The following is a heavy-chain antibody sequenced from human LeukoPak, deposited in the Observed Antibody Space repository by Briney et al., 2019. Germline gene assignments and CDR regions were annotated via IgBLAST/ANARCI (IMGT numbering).Heavy chain of an antibody. CDR3: ARNPPYCTSTSCYNDY. J-gene: IGHJ4*02. Sequence: GASVKVSCKASGYTFTIYYMHWVRQAPGQGLEWMGWINPNSGATSYAQRFQGRVTMTRDTSISTAYMELSGLTSYDTAVYYCARNPPYCTSTSCYNDYWGQGTLVTVSS. V-gene: IGHV1-2*02. CDR1: GYTFTIYY. D-gene: IGHD2-2*02. CDR2: INPNSGAT.